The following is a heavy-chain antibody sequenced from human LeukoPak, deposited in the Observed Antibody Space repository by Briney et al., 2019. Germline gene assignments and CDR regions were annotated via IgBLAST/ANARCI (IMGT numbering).Heavy chain of an antibody. Sequence: GGSLRLSCTASGFSFSSNWMTWVRQAPGKGLEWVGNINPDGSEKFYVDSVRGRFTISRDNARSSVYLQMTSLRADDTAVYYYARANYDGDVWGKGTTVTVSS. CDR1: GFSFSSNW. CDR3: ARANYDGDV. J-gene: IGHJ6*04. CDR2: INPDGSEK. V-gene: IGHV3-7*01.